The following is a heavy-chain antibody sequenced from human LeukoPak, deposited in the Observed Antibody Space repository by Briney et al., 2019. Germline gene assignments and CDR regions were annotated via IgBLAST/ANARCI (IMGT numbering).Heavy chain of an antibody. J-gene: IGHJ4*02. CDR3: ARGAQGVAFDY. Sequence: GGSLRLSCAASEFTFSSYSMNWVRQAPGKGLEWVANIKQDGSEKYYVDSVKGQFTISRDNAKNSLYLQMNSLRAEDTAVYYCARGAQGVAFDYWGQGTLVTVSS. V-gene: IGHV3-7*03. CDR1: EFTFSSYS. CDR2: IKQDGSEK. D-gene: IGHD3-3*01.